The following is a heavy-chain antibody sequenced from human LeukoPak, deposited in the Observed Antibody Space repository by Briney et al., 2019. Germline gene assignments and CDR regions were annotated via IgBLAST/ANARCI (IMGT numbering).Heavy chain of an antibody. D-gene: IGHD6-13*01. V-gene: IGHV3-7*01. CDR3: ARGTAAGNYYYYYMDV. Sequence: TGGSRRLSWEASGFTFSRHWMTWVRQAPGKGLDWVANIKQDGSEKYYVDSVKGRFTISRDNAKNSLYLQMNSLRAEDTAVYYCARGTAAGNYYYYYMDVWGKGTTVTVSS. CDR1: GFTFSRHW. J-gene: IGHJ6*03. CDR2: IKQDGSEK.